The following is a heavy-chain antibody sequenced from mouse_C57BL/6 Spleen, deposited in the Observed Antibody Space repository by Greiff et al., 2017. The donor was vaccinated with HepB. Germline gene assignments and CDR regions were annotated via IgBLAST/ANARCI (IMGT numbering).Heavy chain of an antibody. CDR1: GFTFSDYG. CDR2: ISSGSSTI. D-gene: IGHD2-2*01. CDR3: ARDGYDPFYAMDY. J-gene: IGHJ4*01. V-gene: IGHV5-17*01. Sequence: EVKLVESGGGLVKPGGSLKLSCAASGFTFSDYGMHWVRQAPEKGLEWVAYISSGSSTIYYADTVKGRFTISRDNAKNTLFLQMTSLRSEDTAMYYCARDGYDPFYAMDYWGQGTSVTVSS.